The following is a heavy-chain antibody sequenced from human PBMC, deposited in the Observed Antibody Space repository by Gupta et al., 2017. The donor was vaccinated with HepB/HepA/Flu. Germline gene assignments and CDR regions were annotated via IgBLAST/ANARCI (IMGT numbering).Heavy chain of an antibody. Sequence: QVQLHESGPGLVGQSQTLSPTCTVSGDSIDRGAHYWTWIRQRPGQGLEWIGYIYYSGNTKFTPSLKSRIRMSVDTSKNQFSLKLTSVTVEDTAVYYCAREFPSIGGYFDFWGQGVLVTVTT. V-gene: IGHV4-30-4*08. CDR1: GDSIDRGAHY. D-gene: IGHD2-21*01. J-gene: IGHJ4*02. CDR3: AREFPSIGGYFDF. CDR2: IYYSGNT.